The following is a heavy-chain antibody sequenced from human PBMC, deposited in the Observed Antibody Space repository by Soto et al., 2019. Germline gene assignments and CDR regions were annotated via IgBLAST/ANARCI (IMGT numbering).Heavy chain of an antibody. CDR2: IIPIFGTA. CDR1: GGTFSSYA. CDR3: ARVETYYYERSGYSYDAFDI. V-gene: IGHV1-69*01. D-gene: IGHD3-22*01. J-gene: IGHJ3*02. Sequence: QVQLVQSGAEVKKPGSSVKVSCKASGGTFSSYAISWVRQAPRQGLEWMGGIIPIFGTANYAQKFQGRVTLTAYESTSTADMELSSLRSEDTAVYYCARVETYYYERSGYSYDAFDIWGQGTMVTVSS.